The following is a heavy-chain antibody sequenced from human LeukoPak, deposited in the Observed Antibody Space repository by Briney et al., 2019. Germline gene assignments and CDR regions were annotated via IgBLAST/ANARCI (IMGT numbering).Heavy chain of an antibody. CDR3: ARQGTSSAPHYFDY. CDR1: GGTIRSYY. Sequence: SETLSLTCNVSGGTIRSYYWSWIRQTPGKELEWIGYIYYTGSTNYNPSLNSRVTMSVDTSKNQFSLKLSSVTAADTAVYYCARQGTSSAPHYFDYWGQGTLVTVSS. J-gene: IGHJ4*02. D-gene: IGHD1/OR15-1a*01. CDR2: IYYTGST. V-gene: IGHV4-59*08.